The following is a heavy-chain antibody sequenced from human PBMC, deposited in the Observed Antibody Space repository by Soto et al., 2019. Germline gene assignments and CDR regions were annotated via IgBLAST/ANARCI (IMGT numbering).Heavy chain of an antibody. Sequence: SVKVSCKASGGTFSSYAISWVRQAPGQGLEWMGGIIPIFGTANYAQKFQGRVTITADESTSTVYMELSSLRSEDTAVYYCARADILAPRHYYYGMDVWGQGTTVTVSS. CDR2: IIPIFGTA. CDR1: GGTFSSYA. J-gene: IGHJ6*02. D-gene: IGHD3-9*01. V-gene: IGHV1-69*13. CDR3: ARADILAPRHYYYGMDV.